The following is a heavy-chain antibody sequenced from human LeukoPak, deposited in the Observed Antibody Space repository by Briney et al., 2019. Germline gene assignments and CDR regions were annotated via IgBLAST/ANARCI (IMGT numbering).Heavy chain of an antibody. CDR2: IAHHGNNK. J-gene: IGHJ4*02. CDR1: GFTFSSSA. Sequence: GGSLRLSCGASGFTFSSSAMHWVRKGPGKGLEWVAYIAHHGNNKYYADSVKGRFTISRDNSKGSLYLQMNSLRADDTAVYYCAKDGSWSCTDWGQGTLVRVSS. CDR3: AKDGSWSCTD. V-gene: IGHV3-30*02. D-gene: IGHD2-8*02.